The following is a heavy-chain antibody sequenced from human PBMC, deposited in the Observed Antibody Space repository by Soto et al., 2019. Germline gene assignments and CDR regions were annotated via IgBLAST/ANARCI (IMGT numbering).Heavy chain of an antibody. V-gene: IGHV4-30-4*01. Sequence: PSETLSLTCTVSCGSISSCDYYWGWIRQPPGKGLEWIGYIYYSGSTYYNPSLKSRVTISVDTSKNQFSLKLSSVTAADTAVYYCARATGTTFGYWGQGTLVTVSS. CDR2: IYYSGST. D-gene: IGHD1-7*01. CDR3: ARATGTTFGY. CDR1: CGSISSCDYY. J-gene: IGHJ4*02.